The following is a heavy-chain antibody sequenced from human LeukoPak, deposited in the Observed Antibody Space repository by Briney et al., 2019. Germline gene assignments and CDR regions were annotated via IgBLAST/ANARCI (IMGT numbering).Heavy chain of an antibody. CDR2: IYYSGST. CDR3: ARGANSGSYLNWFDP. CDR1: GGSFSSSSYY. Sequence: PSETLSLTCDVSGGSFSSSSYYWGWIRQPPGKGLVWIGSIYYSGSTYHNPSLKSRVTISVDTSKNQFSLKLSSVTAADTAVYYCARGANSGSYLNWFDPWGQGTLVTVSS. V-gene: IGHV4-39*01. J-gene: IGHJ5*02. D-gene: IGHD1-26*01.